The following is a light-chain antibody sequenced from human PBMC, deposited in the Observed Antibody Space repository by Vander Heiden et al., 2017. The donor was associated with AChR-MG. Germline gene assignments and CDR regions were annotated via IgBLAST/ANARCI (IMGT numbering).Light chain of an antibody. CDR1: QSLLHSDGKTY. CDR3: MQSTQLGLS. J-gene: IGKJ3*01. Sequence: DIVMTQTPLSLSVTPGQPASISCKSSQSLLHSDGKTYLYWYLQKPVQSPQLLIYEGSNRCSGVPDRFSGSGSGTDFTLKISRVEAEDVGVYYCMQSTQLGLSFGSETKVDIK. V-gene: IGKV2D-29*02. CDR2: EGS.